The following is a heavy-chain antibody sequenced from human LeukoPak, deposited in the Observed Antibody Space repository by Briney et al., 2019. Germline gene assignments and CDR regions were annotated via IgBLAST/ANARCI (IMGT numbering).Heavy chain of an antibody. CDR3: ARDLQEAYCGGDCYSGGY. Sequence: TEGSLRLTCAASAFTFSSYSMNWDRQAPGKGLEWVSSISSSSSYIYYADSVKGRITISRDNAKNSLYLQMNSLRAEDTAVYYCARDLQEAYCGGDCYSGGYWGQGTLVTVSS. D-gene: IGHD2-21*02. CDR1: AFTFSSYS. J-gene: IGHJ4*02. CDR2: ISSSSSYI. V-gene: IGHV3-21*01.